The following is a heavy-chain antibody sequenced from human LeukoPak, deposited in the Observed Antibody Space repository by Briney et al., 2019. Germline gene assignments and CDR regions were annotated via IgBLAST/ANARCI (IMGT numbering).Heavy chain of an antibody. J-gene: IGHJ2*01. V-gene: IGHV4-30-2*01. Sequence: SETLSLTCSVSGTSISSGGYYYTWIRQPPGKGLEWIGYMYHSGISYYNPSLKSRVTISVDTSKNQFSLKLSSVTAADTAVYYCARDLEYFDLWGRGTLVTVSS. D-gene: IGHD1-1*01. CDR3: ARDLEYFDL. CDR2: MYHSGIS. CDR1: GTSISSGGYY.